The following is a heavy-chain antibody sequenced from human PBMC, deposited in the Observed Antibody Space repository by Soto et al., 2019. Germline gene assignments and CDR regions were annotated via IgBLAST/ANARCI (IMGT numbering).Heavy chain of an antibody. Sequence: SETLSLTCAVYGGSFSGYYWSWIRQPPGKGLEWIGEINHSGSTNYNPSLKSRVTISVDTSKNQFSLKLSSVTAADTAVYYCARGRYYRPCGQGPLVTVYS. V-gene: IGHV4-34*01. CDR1: GGSFSGYY. CDR3: ARGRYYRP. CDR2: INHSGST. J-gene: IGHJ5*02. D-gene: IGHD1-26*01.